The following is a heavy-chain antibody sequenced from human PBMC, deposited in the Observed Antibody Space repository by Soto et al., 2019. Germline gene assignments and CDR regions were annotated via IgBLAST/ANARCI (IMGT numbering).Heavy chain of an antibody. V-gene: IGHV4-59*01. J-gene: IGHJ3*02. Sequence: SETLSLTCTVSGGSISSYYWSWIRQPPGKGLEWIGYIYYSGSTNYNPSLKSRVTISVDTSKNQFSLKLSSVTAADTAVYYCARVDWVLRYFDWSTGAFDIWGQGTMVTVSS. CDR2: IYYSGST. CDR3: ARVDWVLRYFDWSTGAFDI. CDR1: GGSISSYY. D-gene: IGHD3-9*01.